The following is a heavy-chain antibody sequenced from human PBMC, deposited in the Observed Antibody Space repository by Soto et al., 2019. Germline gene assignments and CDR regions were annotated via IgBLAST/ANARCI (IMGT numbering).Heavy chain of an antibody. Sequence: GASVKVSCKASGYTFTGYYMHWVRQAPGQGLEWMGWINPNSGGTNYAQKFQGRVTMTRDTSISTAYMELSRLRSDDTAVYYCAKPVVPAANERYYYGMDVWGQGTTVTVSS. J-gene: IGHJ6*02. CDR1: GYTFTGYY. CDR2: INPNSGGT. V-gene: IGHV1-2*02. CDR3: AKPVVPAANERYYYGMDV. D-gene: IGHD2-2*01.